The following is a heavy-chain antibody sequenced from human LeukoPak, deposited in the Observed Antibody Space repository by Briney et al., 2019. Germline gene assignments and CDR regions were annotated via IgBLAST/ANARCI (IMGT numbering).Heavy chain of an antibody. J-gene: IGHJ5*02. V-gene: IGHV1-8*03. CDR2: MNPNSGNT. CDR1: GYTFTSYD. CDR3: ARAQIRGYSGYERNWFDP. D-gene: IGHD5-12*01. Sequence: GASVKVSCKASGYTFTSYDINWVRQATGQGLERMGWMNPNSGNTGYAQKFLGRVTITRNTSISTAYMELSSLRSEDTAVYYCARAQIRGYSGYERNWFDPWGQGTLVTVSS.